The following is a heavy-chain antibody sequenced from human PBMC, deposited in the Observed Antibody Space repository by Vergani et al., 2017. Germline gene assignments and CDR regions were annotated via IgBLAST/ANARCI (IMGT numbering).Heavy chain of an antibody. Sequence: QVQLVQSGAEVKKPGSSVKVSCKASGGTFSSYASSWVRQAPGQGLEWMGGIIPIFGTANYAQKFQGRVTITADESTSTAYMELSSLRSEDTAVYYCASKYWRSTSCYQDYYMDVWSKGTTVTVSS. V-gene: IGHV1-69*01. J-gene: IGHJ6*03. CDR3: ASKYWRSTSCYQDYYMDV. CDR1: GGTFSSYA. CDR2: IIPIFGTA. D-gene: IGHD2-2*01.